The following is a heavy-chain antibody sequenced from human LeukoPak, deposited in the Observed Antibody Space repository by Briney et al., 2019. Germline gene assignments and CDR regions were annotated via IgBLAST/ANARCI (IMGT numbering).Heavy chain of an antibody. Sequence: ASVKVSRKASGYTFTSYDINWVRQATGQGLEWMGWMNPNSGNTGYAQKFQGRVTMTRNTSISTAYMELSSLRSEDTAVYYCARGRLAARPVGYWFDPWGQGTLVTVSS. CDR2: MNPNSGNT. V-gene: IGHV1-8*01. D-gene: IGHD6-6*01. CDR3: ARGRLAARPVGYWFDP. J-gene: IGHJ5*02. CDR1: GYTFTSYD.